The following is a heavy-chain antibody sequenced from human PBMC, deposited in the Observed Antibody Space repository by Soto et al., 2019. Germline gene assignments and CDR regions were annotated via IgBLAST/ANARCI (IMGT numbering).Heavy chain of an antibody. V-gene: IGHV1-2*02. CDR1: GYTFTGYY. CDR2: INPNSGGT. Sequence: KVSCKASGYTFTGYYMHWVRQAPGQGLEWMGWINPNSGGTNYAQKFQGRVTMTRDTSISTAYMELSRLRSDDTAVYYCARDGGHYDFWSGYLCYWGQGTLVTVSS. J-gene: IGHJ4*02. D-gene: IGHD3-3*01. CDR3: ARDGGHYDFWSGYLCY.